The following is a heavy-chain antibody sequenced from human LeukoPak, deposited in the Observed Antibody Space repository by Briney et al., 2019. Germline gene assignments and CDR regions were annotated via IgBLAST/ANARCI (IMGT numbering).Heavy chain of an antibody. CDR3: ARSTDY. V-gene: IGHV3-66*02. CDR1: GFTVSSNY. J-gene: IGHJ4*02. Sequence: GGSLRLSCAASGFTVSSNYMSWVRQAPGKGLEWVSVIYSGGSTNYADSVKGRFIISRDNSRNTLYLQMNSLRAEDTAVYYCARSTDYWGQGTLVTVSS. CDR2: IYSGGST.